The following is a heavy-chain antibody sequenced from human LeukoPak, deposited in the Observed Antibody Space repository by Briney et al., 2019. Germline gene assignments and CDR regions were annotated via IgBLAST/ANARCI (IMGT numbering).Heavy chain of an antibody. D-gene: IGHD3-3*01. CDR1: GGSFSGYY. J-gene: IGHJ4*02. CDR2: INHSGST. CDR3: ARDYDFWSGYYPTPRYYFDY. Sequence: SETLSLTCAVYGGSFSGYYWSWIRQPPGKGLEWIGEINHSGSTIYSPSLKSRVTISVDTSKNQFSLKLSSVTAADTAVYYCARDYDFWSGYYPTPRYYFDYWGQGTLVTVSS. V-gene: IGHV4-34*01.